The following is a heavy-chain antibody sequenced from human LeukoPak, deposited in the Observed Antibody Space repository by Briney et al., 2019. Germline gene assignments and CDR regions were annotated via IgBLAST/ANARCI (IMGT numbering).Heavy chain of an antibody. Sequence: SETLSLTCTVSGGSISSSSYYWGWIRQPPGKGLEWIGNIYYSGSTYYNPSLKSRVTISVDTSKNQFSLKLSSVTAADTAVYYCARDVWSFDYWGQGTLVTVSS. CDR1: GGSISSSSYY. J-gene: IGHJ4*02. CDR2: IYYSGST. D-gene: IGHD2-8*01. CDR3: ARDVWSFDY. V-gene: IGHV4-39*07.